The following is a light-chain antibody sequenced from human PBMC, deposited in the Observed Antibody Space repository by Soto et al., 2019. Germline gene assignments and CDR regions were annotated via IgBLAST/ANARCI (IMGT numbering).Light chain of an antibody. CDR1: RSDVGAYNY. CDR3: TPYAGTYSFFYV. V-gene: IGLV2-8*01. J-gene: IGLJ1*01. CDR2: EVS. Sequence: GLYRRSRPITNTGTRSDVGAYNYVSWYQQLPGKAPKLIIYEVSKRPSGVPDRFSGSKSGNTASLTVSGLQAEDEADYYCTPYAGTYSFFYVFGTGTKVTVL.